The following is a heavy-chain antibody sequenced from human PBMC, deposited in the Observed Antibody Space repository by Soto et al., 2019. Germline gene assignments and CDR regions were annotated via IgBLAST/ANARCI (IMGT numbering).Heavy chain of an antibody. Sequence: QVHLVQSGAEVKKPGASVKVSCKASGYIFINYYIHWVAQAPGQGVEWIRIINPNGRSTNFAQKFRGRVTMARDTSTSTVYMDLSSLRSDDTAVYYCARDLAAADYWGQGTLVTVSS. J-gene: IGHJ4*02. CDR2: INPNGRST. D-gene: IGHD6-13*01. CDR1: GYIFINYY. V-gene: IGHV1-46*01. CDR3: ARDLAAADY.